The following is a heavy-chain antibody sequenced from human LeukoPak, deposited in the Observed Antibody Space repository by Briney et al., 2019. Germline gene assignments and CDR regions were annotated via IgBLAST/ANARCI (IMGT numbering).Heavy chain of an antibody. Sequence: SEALSLTCAVYGGSFSGYYWSWIRQPPGKGLEWIGEINHSGSTNYNPSLKSRVTISVDTSKNQFSLKLSSVTAADTAVYYCASGYDLFDYWGQGTLVTVSS. CDR1: GGSFSGYY. D-gene: IGHD5-12*01. CDR2: INHSGST. CDR3: ASGYDLFDY. J-gene: IGHJ4*02. V-gene: IGHV4-34*01.